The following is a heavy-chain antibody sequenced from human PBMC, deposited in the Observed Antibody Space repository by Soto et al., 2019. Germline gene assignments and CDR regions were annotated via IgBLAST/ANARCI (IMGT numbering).Heavy chain of an antibody. CDR1: GVTFSSFA. V-gene: IGHV1-69*01. Sequence: QVQLVQSGAEVKPPGSSVKVSRQASGVTFSSFAISWVRQAPGQRVEWMGGIIPIFRTPNYAQNFQGRVTVTPDECRSSVYMELSRLRSEDTAVYYCARSTGSGFRPGTHRFNWFDPWGQGTLVTVSS. CDR2: IIPIFRTP. J-gene: IGHJ5*02. CDR3: ARSTGSGFRPGTHRFNWFDP. D-gene: IGHD5-12*01.